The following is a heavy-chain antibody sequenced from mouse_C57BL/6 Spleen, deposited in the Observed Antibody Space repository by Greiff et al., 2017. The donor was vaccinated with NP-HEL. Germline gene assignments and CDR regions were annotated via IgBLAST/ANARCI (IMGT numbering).Heavy chain of an antibody. J-gene: IGHJ2*01. V-gene: IGHV3-6*01. Sequence: DVQLQESGPGLVKPSQSLSLTCSVTGYSITSGYYWNWIRQFPGNKLEWMGYISYDGSNNYNPSLKNRISITRDTSKNQFFLKLNSVTTEDTATYYCAREDITTVVATNFDYWGQGTTLTVSS. CDR3: AREDITTVVATNFDY. D-gene: IGHD1-1*01. CDR2: ISYDGSN. CDR1: GYSITSGYY.